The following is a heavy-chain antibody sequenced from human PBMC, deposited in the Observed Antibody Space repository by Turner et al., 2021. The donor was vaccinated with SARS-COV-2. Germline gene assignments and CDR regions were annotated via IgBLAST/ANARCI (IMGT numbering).Heavy chain of an antibody. CDR2: ISYDGNNK. Sequence: QVQLLEAGGGVVQPGRSLSLSCAASGFPFSSYGMHWVRQAPGKGLEWVAVISYDGNNKYYADSVKGRFTISRDNSKNTLYLQMNSLRAEDTAVYYCAKQLGLYSNPMYYFDYWGQGTLVTVSS. CDR1: GFPFSSYG. CDR3: AKQLGLYSNPMYYFDY. V-gene: IGHV3-30*18. D-gene: IGHD4-4*01. J-gene: IGHJ4*02.